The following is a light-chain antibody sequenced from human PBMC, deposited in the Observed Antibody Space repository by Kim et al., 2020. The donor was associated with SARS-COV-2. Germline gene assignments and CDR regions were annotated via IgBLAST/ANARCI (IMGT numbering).Light chain of an antibody. CDR2: QDT. CDR1: KLGDKY. CDR3: QAWDRSTAV. Sequence: SYELTQPPSVSVSPGQTASITCSGDKLGDKYACWYQQKAGQSPVLVIYQDTKRPSGIPERFSGSNSGNTATLTISGTQTMDEVDYYCQAWDRSTAVFGGGTQLTVL. J-gene: IGLJ2*01. V-gene: IGLV3-1*01.